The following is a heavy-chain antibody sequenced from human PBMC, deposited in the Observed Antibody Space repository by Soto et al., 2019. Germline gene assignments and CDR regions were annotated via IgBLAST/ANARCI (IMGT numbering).Heavy chain of an antibody. CDR1: GFTFDGYT. J-gene: IGHJ6*02. V-gene: IGHV3-43*01. CDR2: VSWDGGST. D-gene: IGHD6-19*01. Sequence: GGSLRLSCAASGFTFDGYTMHWVRQAPGKGLEGGSLVSWDGGSTYYADSVKGRFTISRDNSKNALYLQMNSLRTEDTALYYCAKDFGYRSGWQMDDYYGMDVWGQGTTVTVSS. CDR3: AKDFGYRSGWQMDDYYGMDV.